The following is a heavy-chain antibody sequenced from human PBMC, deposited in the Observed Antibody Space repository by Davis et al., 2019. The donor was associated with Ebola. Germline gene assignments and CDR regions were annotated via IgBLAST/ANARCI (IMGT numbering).Heavy chain of an antibody. V-gene: IGHV3-9*01. CDR3: AKDLGRGLGAARE. CDR2: ISWNSDNI. Sequence: SLKISCAASGFTFDDYAMHWVRQVPGKGLEWVSGISWNSDNIAYVDSVKGRFTVSRDNTKNSLYLQMNSPRTEDTAFYYCAKDLGRGLGAAREWGQGTLVTVSS. J-gene: IGHJ4*02. D-gene: IGHD2-15*01. CDR1: GFTFDDYA.